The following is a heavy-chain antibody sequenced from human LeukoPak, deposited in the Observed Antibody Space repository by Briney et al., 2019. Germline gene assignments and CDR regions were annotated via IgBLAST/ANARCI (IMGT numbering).Heavy chain of an antibody. CDR3: ARDIGMHDSSGYYPYYFDY. CDR2: IIPIFGTA. CDR1: GGTFSSYA. Sequence: ASVKVSCKASGGTFSSYAISWVRQAPGQGLEWMGGIIPIFGTANYAQKFQGRVTITTDESTSTAYMELSSLRSEDTAVYYCARDIGMHDSSGYYPYYFDYWGQGTLVTVSS. D-gene: IGHD3-22*01. J-gene: IGHJ4*02. V-gene: IGHV1-69*05.